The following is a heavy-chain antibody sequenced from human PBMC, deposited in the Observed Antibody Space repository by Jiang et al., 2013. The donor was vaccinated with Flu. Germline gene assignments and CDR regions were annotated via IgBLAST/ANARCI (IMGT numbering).Heavy chain of an antibody. CDR1: RFTFSSYA. CDR3: AKVGHTAPYYSYMDV. CDR2: ISGSGIST. D-gene: IGHD5-18*01. J-gene: IGHJ6*03. Sequence: VQLVESGGGLVQPGGSLRLSCAASRFTFSSYALSWVRQAPGKGLEWVSAISGSGISTYYADSVKGRFTISRDNSKNTLYLQMNSLRAADTAVYYCAKVGHTAPYYSYMDVWGKGTTVAVSS. V-gene: IGHV3-23*04.